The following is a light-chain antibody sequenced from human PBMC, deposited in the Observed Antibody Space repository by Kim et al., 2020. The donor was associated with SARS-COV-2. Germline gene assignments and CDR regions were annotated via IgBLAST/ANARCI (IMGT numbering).Light chain of an antibody. CDR3: SSYTGTTTWV. Sequence: QSALTQPASVSGSPGQSITISCTGTSSDVGSHNFVSWYQQHPGKAPKLMIYDVSNRPSGVSSSFSGSKSGNTASLTISGLQAEDEADYYCSSYTGTTTWVFGGGTKLTV. J-gene: IGLJ3*02. CDR1: SSDVGSHNF. CDR2: DVS. V-gene: IGLV2-14*03.